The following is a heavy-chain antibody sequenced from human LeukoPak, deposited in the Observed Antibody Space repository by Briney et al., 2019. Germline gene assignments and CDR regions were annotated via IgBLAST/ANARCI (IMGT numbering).Heavy chain of an antibody. V-gene: IGHV3-21*01. CDR2: ISSSSSYI. CDR1: GFTFSSYS. CDR3: ARDLGYCTNGVCRYFDY. D-gene: IGHD2-8*01. Sequence: GGSLRLSCAASGFTFSSYSMNWVRQAPGKGLEWVSSISSSSSYIYYADSVKGRFTISRDNAKNSLYLQMNSLRAEDTAVYYCARDLGYCTNGVCRYFDYWGQGTLVTASS. J-gene: IGHJ4*02.